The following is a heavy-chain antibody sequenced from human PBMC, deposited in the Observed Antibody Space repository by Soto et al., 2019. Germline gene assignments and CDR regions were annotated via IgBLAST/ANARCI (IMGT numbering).Heavy chain of an antibody. CDR1: GFSFSSYW. Sequence: GGSLRLSCAASGFSFSSYWMTWVRQAPGKGLEWVANIKQDGSERYYVDSVRGRFAISRDNAKKSLYLQMNSLRDEDTAMYYCARDRRIQLWLQFNWFDPWGQGTLVTVSS. D-gene: IGHD5-18*01. J-gene: IGHJ5*02. CDR3: ARDRRIQLWLQFNWFDP. V-gene: IGHV3-7*01. CDR2: IKQDGSER.